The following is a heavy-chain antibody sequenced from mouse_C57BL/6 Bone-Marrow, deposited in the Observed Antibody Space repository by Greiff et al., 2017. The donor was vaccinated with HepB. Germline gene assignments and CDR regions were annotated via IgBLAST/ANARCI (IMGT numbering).Heavy chain of an antibody. Sequence: VQLKESGPGLVKPSQSLSLTCSVTGYSITSGYYWNWIRQFPGNKLEWMGYISYDGSNNYNPSLKNRISITRDTSKNQFFLKLNSVTTEDTATYYCARPSLRAWFAYWGQGTLVTVSA. CDR3: ARPSLRAWFAY. CDR2: ISYDGSN. V-gene: IGHV3-6*01. J-gene: IGHJ3*01. D-gene: IGHD1-1*01. CDR1: GYSITSGYY.